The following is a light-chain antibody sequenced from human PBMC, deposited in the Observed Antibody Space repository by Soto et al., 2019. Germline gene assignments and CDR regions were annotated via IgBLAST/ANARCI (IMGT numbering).Light chain of an antibody. CDR2: DAS. Sequence: EFVLTQSPGTLSLSPGERATLSCRASQTVRNNYLAWYQQKPGQAPRLLIYDASSRATGIPDRFSGGGSGTDFTLIIIRLETEDFAVDYCQQFSSYPLTFGGGTKVDIK. V-gene: IGKV3-20*01. J-gene: IGKJ4*01. CDR1: QTVRNNY. CDR3: QQFSSYPLT.